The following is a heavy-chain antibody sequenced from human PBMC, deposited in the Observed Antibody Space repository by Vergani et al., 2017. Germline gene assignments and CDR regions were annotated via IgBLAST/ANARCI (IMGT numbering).Heavy chain of an antibody. D-gene: IGHD3-22*01. V-gene: IGHV3-48*03. J-gene: IGHJ4*02. CDR1: GFTFSSYE. CDR2: ISSSGSTI. CDR3: ARWSYSSGFAY. Sequence: EVQLVESGGGLVQPGGSLRLSCAASGFTFSSYEMNWVRQAPGKGLEWVSYISSSGSTIYYADSVKGRFTISRDNAKNSLYLQMNSLRAEDTAVYYCARWSYSSGFAYWGQGPLVTVSS.